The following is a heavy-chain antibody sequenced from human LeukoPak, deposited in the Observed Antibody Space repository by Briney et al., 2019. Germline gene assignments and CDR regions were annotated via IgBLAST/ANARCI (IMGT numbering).Heavy chain of an antibody. V-gene: IGHV3-30*03. CDR1: GFPFSDYA. D-gene: IGHD1-1*01. CDR3: VRETGNTNYFDY. J-gene: IGHJ4*02. Sequence: PGRSLRLSCAASGFPFSDYAMHWVRQAPGKGLEWVAVISYDGRGNDYADSVKGRFTISRDNSQNTIYLEMHSLRTEDTALYFCVRETGNTNYFDYWGQGALVTVSS. CDR2: ISYDGRGN.